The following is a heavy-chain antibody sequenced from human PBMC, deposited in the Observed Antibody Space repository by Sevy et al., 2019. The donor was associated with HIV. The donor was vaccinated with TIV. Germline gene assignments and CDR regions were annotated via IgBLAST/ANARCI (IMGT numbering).Heavy chain of an antibody. CDR3: AREMEGSGTYGMDV. J-gene: IGHJ6*02. V-gene: IGHV4-31*03. D-gene: IGHD3-10*01. Sequence: SETLSLTCTVSGGSISSGTYSWSWIRQHPGKGLEWIGYIHYSGSPYYNPSLKSRVTISIHTSKNQLSLGLASVTAADTAVYYCAREMEGSGTYGMDVWGQGTTVTVSS. CDR1: GGSISSGTYS. CDR2: IHYSGSP.